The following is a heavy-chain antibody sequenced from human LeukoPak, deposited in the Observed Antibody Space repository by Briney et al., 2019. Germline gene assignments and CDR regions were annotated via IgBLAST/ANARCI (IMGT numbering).Heavy chain of an antibody. CDR2: INHSGST. V-gene: IGHV4-34*01. CDR3: ARGGYYGSGSYYPYHY. Sequence: SETLSLTCAVYGGSFSGYYWSWIRQPPGKGLEWIGEINHSGSTNYNPSLKSRVTISVDTSKNQFSLKLSSVTAADTAVNYCARGGYYGSGSYYPYHYWGQGTLVTVSS. D-gene: IGHD3-10*01. CDR1: GGSFSGYY. J-gene: IGHJ4*02.